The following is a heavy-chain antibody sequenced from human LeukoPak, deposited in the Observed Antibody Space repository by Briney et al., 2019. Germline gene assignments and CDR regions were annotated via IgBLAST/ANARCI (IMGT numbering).Heavy chain of an antibody. CDR1: GFTVSSNY. J-gene: IGHJ6*03. Sequence: GGSLRLSCAASGFTVSSNYMSWVRQAPGKGLEWVAVIYSGGSTYYADSVKGRFTISRDNSKNTLYLQMNSLRAEDTAVYYCARVGVDIVATNFYYYYYMDVWGKGTTVTVSS. CDR2: IYSGGST. V-gene: IGHV3-53*01. CDR3: ARVGVDIVATNFYYYYYMDV. D-gene: IGHD5-12*01.